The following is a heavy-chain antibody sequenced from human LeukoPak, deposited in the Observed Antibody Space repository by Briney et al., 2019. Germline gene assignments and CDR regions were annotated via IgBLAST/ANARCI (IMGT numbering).Heavy chain of an antibody. Sequence: PSETLSLTCTVSGYSISSGYYWGWIRQPPGKGLEWIGSIYYSGNTYYNPSLKSRVTISVDTSKNQFSLKLSSVTAADTAVYYCAREAAGTDADYWGQGTLVTVSS. J-gene: IGHJ4*02. CDR1: GYSISSGYY. D-gene: IGHD6-13*01. V-gene: IGHV4-38-2*02. CDR2: IYYSGNT. CDR3: AREAAGTDADY.